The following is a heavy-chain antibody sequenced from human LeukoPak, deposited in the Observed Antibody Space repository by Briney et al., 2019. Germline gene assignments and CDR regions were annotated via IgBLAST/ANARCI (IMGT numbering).Heavy chain of an antibody. V-gene: IGHV5-51*01. CDR1: GYNFPNYW. J-gene: IGHJ4*02. CDR3: ARESTNSWSDY. D-gene: IGHD6-13*01. CDR2: IYPDDSDT. Sequence: GESLKISCKGSGYNFPNYWIGWVRQMPGKGLEWMGIIYPDDSDTRYSPSFQGQVTISADKSISTAYLQWSSLKASDTAVYYCARESTNSWSDYWGQGTLVTVSS.